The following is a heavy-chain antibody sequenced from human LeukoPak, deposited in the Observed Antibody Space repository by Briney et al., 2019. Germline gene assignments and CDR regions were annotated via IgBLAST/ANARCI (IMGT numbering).Heavy chain of an antibody. D-gene: IGHD4-17*01. CDR1: GGSISSGGYS. Sequence: SQTLSLTCAVSGGSISSGGYSWSWIRQPPGKGLEWIGYIYHSGSTYYNPSLRSRVTISVDGSKNQFSLKLSSVTAADTAVYYCARGSRTVTIHFDYWGQGTLVTVSS. CDR2: IYHSGST. J-gene: IGHJ4*02. CDR3: ARGSRTVTIHFDY. V-gene: IGHV4-30-2*01.